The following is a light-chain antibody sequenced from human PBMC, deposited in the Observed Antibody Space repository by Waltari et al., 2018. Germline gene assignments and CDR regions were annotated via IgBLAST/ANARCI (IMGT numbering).Light chain of an antibody. V-gene: IGKV2-30*02. CDR2: KVS. CDR1: KSLVHSDGNTY. J-gene: IGKJ1*01. CDR3: MQGTHWPWT. Sequence: DAVMTQSPLSLPVTLGQTASIPCRSSKSLVHSDGNTYLNWIPQRPGQSPRRLIYKVSSRDSGVPDRFNGSGSGTDFTLKISRVEAEDVGVYFCMQGTHWPWTFGQGTKVEIK.